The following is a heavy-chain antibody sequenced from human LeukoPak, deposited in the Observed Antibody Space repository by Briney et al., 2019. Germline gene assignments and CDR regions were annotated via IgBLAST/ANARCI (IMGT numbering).Heavy chain of an antibody. Sequence: SETLSLTCAVYGGSFSGYYCSWIRQPPGKGLERIGEINHSGSTNYNPSLKSRVTMSVDTSKNQFSLKLNSVTAADTALYYCARSLAARPDIDYWGQGTLVTVSS. CDR3: ARSLAARPDIDY. D-gene: IGHD6-6*01. CDR2: INHSGST. J-gene: IGHJ4*02. V-gene: IGHV4-34*01. CDR1: GGSFSGYY.